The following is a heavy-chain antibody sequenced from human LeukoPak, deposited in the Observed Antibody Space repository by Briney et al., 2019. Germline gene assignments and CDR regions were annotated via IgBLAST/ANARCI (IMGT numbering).Heavy chain of an antibody. CDR3: AKNQDYDILTGYYYYYGMDV. CDR1: GFTVSSNY. J-gene: IGHJ6*02. CDR2: IYSGGST. V-gene: IGHV3-53*05. Sequence: GGSLRLSCAASGFTVSSNYMSWVRQAPGKGLEWVSVIYSGGSTYYADSVKGRFTISRDNSKNSLYLQMNSLRTEDTALYYCAKNQDYDILTGYYYYYGMDVWGQGTTVTVSS. D-gene: IGHD3-9*01.